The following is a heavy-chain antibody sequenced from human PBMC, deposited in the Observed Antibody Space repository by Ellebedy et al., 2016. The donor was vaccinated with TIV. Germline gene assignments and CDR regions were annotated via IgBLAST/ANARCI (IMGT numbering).Heavy chain of an antibody. V-gene: IGHV4-34*10. J-gene: IGHJ4*02. CDR2: INEINQSGST. Sequence: SETLSLTXAVYGGPLSHNHWIWIRQPPGKGLEWIGEINEINQSGSTKYNPSLKSRITMSVDSSKNQFSLILTSMTAADTAFYYCARKYSGFDYWGRGTLVTVSS. CDR1: GGPLSHNH. CDR3: ARKYSGFDY. D-gene: IGHD1-26*01.